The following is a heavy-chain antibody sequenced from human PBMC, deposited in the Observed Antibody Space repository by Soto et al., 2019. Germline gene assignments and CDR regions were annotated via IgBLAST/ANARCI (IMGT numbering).Heavy chain of an antibody. V-gene: IGHV3-11*06. Sequence: GGSLRLSCAASGFTFSDYYMSWIRQAPGKVLEWVSYISSSSSYTNYADSVKGRFTISRDTAKNSLYLQMNSLRAEDTAVYYCASSGYSYGSWIFDYWGQGTLVTVSS. CDR1: GFTFSDYY. CDR3: ASSGYSYGSWIFDY. CDR2: ISSSSSYT. J-gene: IGHJ4*02. D-gene: IGHD5-18*01.